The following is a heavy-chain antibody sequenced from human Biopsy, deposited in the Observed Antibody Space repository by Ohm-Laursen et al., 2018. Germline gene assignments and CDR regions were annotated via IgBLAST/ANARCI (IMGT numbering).Heavy chain of an antibody. CDR3: ARARIKTSGVLIPETYYFDS. CDR1: GASISIYY. CDR2: FYYSGST. J-gene: IGHJ4*02. Sequence: SETLSLTCTVPGASISIYYWSWIRQPPGKGLEWIGNFYYSGSTNYNPSLKSRITMSLDRSKSQVSLRMNSVTAADTAVYYCARARIKTSGVLIPETYYFDSWGQGTLVTVSS. V-gene: IGHV4-59*01. D-gene: IGHD3-3*01.